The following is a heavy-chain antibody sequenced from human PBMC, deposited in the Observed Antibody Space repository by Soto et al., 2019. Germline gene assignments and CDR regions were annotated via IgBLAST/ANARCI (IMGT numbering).Heavy chain of an antibody. CDR1: GYTFTNHA. CDR2: FNPDDGET. V-gene: IGHV1-24*01. CDR3: ATKGRWYVGYYYYGMDV. Sequence: ASVNLSCKASGYTFTNHAIHWVRQAPGQGLEWMGGFNPDDGETKYAQKFQGRVTITEDTSTDTAYMELSSLRSEDTAVYYCATKGRWYVGYYYYGMDVWGQGTTVTVSS. D-gene: IGHD6-13*01. J-gene: IGHJ6*02.